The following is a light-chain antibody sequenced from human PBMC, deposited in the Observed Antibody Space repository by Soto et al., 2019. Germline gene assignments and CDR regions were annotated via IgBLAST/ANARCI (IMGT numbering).Light chain of an antibody. J-gene: IGKJ3*01. V-gene: IGKV3-15*01. CDR3: QQYSAWPLP. Sequence: EIVMTQSPATLSVSPGERATLSCRASQSIRSNYLAWYQQKPGQGPRLLIHEISTRAPGIPARFSGSGPGTEFTLTISSLQSEDLAVYFCQQYSAWPLPFGPGTEVDI. CDR1: QSIRSN. CDR2: EIS.